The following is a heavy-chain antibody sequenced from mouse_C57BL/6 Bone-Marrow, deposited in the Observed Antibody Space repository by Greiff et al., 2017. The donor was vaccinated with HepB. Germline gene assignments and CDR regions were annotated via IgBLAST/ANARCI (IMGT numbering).Heavy chain of an antibody. D-gene: IGHD2-2*01. J-gene: IGHJ1*03. CDR2: IDPENGDT. Sequence: EVQLQQSGAELVRPGASVKLSCTASGFNIKDDYMHWVKQRPEQGLEWIGWIDPENGDTEYASKFQGKATITADTSSNTAYLQLSSLTSEDTAVYYCTDIYYGYLYWYFDVWGTGTTVTVSS. CDR1: GFNIKDDY. V-gene: IGHV14-4*01. CDR3: TDIYYGYLYWYFDV.